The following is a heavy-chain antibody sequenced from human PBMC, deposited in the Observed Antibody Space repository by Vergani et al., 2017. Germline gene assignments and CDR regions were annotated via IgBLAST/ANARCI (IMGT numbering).Heavy chain of an antibody. CDR2: ISSSSSYI. Sequence: EVQLVESGGGLVKPGGSLRLSCAASGFTFSSYSMNWVRQAPGKGLEWVSSISSSSSYIYYADSVKGRFTISRDNAKNSLYLQMNSLRAEDTAVYYCAYERWSPVTTGDGAFDIWGQGTMVTVSS. CDR3: AYERWSPVTTGDGAFDI. D-gene: IGHD4-17*01. CDR1: GFTFSSYS. J-gene: IGHJ3*02. V-gene: IGHV3-21*01.